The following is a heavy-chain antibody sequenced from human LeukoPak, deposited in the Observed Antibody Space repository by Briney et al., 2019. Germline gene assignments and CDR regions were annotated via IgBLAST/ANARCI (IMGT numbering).Heavy chain of an antibody. Sequence: GGSLRLSCAASGFTVRSNYMSWVRQAPGKGLEWVSVIYSGGSTYYADSVKGRFTISRDNSKNTLYLQMNSLRAEDTAVYYCARGGSSDNGMDVWGQGITVTVSS. D-gene: IGHD1-26*01. CDR3: ARGGSSDNGMDV. CDR2: IYSGGST. CDR1: GFTVRSNY. V-gene: IGHV3-53*01. J-gene: IGHJ6*02.